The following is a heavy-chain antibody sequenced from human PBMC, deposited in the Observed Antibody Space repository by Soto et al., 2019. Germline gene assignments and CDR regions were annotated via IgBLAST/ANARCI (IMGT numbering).Heavy chain of an antibody. Sequence: LQLQESGPGLVKSSETLSLTCTVSGGSISSDSFYWAWIRQPPGQGLGWIGIIYYSGDTYYNPSLAGRLTMSVDTSNQFSLTLRSVTAADTALYYCARNQPQRYCSGGTCRPAYGMDVWGQGTTVIVSS. D-gene: IGHD2-15*01. CDR1: GGSISSDSFY. CDR2: IYYSGDT. J-gene: IGHJ6*02. V-gene: IGHV4-39*01. CDR3: ARNQPQRYCSGGTCRPAYGMDV.